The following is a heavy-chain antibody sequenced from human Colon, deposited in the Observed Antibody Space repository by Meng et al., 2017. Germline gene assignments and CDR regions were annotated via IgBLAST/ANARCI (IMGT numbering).Heavy chain of an antibody. CDR2: IYWDDDK. D-gene: IGHD1-14*01. CDR1: GFSPSTYGVG. CDR3: AHFLAPVGYFDY. V-gene: IGHV2-5*02. J-gene: IGHJ4*02. Sequence: ITWKAHGPTLVKPTHTLTLNCPVSGFSPSTYGVGGGWSRQPPGKALEWLALIYWDDDKRYSPSLKSRLTITKDTSKNHVVLTMTNIDPVDTATYYCAHFLAPVGYFDYWGQGALVTVSS.